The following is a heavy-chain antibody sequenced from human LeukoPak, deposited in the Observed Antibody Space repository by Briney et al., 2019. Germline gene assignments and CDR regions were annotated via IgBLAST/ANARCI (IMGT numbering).Heavy chain of an antibody. Sequence: GGSLRLSCAASGFSFSSYNMNWVRQAPGKGPEWVSSITSSSSYIYYADSVKGRFTISRDNAKNSLYLQMDSLRVEDTAVYYCARSTTPNENEYFEHWGQGTLVTVSS. CDR3: ARSTTPNENEYFEH. CDR1: GFSFSSYN. V-gene: IGHV3-21*04. J-gene: IGHJ1*01. D-gene: IGHD2/OR15-2a*01. CDR2: ITSSSSYI.